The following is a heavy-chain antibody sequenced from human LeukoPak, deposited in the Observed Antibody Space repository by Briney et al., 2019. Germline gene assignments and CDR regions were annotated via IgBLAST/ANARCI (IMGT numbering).Heavy chain of an antibody. J-gene: IGHJ5*02. Sequence: PGGSLRLSCAASGFTFSSYEMNWVRQAPGKGLEWVSYISSSGSTIYYADSVKGRFTISRDNAKNSLYLQMNSLRAEDTAVYYCARAEVGYGDLRGWFDPWGQGTLVTVSS. CDR3: ARAEVGYGDLRGWFDP. V-gene: IGHV3-48*03. D-gene: IGHD4-17*01. CDR1: GFTFSSYE. CDR2: ISSSGSTI.